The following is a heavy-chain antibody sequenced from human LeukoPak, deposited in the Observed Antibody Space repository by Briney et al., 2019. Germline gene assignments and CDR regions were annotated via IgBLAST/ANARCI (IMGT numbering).Heavy chain of an antibody. CDR1: GASISGSGYS. V-gene: IGHV4-39*07. D-gene: IGHD1-26*01. Sequence: PSETLSLTCTVSGASISGSGYSWGWLRQPRGKGLEWIGNIYDSGSIYYNASLQRRVTISINTSKNQFSLRLSSVTAPDTAMYYCVKSGGYGLIDYWGQGTLVTVSS. J-gene: IGHJ4*02. CDR2: IYDSGSI. CDR3: VKSGGYGLIDY.